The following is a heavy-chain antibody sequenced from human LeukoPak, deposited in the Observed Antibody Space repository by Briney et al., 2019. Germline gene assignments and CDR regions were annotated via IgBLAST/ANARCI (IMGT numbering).Heavy chain of an antibody. CDR2: ISGSGGST. Sequence: PGRCLRLSCAASGVTFSRDAMSWGRPAPGKGLEWVSAISGSGGSTYYAGSVKGRFTIYRDNSKNTLYLQMNSLRAEDTAVYYCAKVGPAYCGGDCYSDAFDIWGQGTMVTVSS. V-gene: IGHV3-23*01. D-gene: IGHD2-21*02. CDR3: AKVGPAYCGGDCYSDAFDI. CDR1: GVTFSRDA. J-gene: IGHJ3*02.